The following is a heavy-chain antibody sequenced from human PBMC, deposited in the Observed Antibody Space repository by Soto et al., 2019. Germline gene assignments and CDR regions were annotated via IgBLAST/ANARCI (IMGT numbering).Heavy chain of an antibody. D-gene: IGHD3-22*01. Sequence: QVQLVESGGGVVQPGRSLRLSCAASGFTFSSYGMHWVRQAPGKGLEWVAVISYDESNKYYADSVKCRFTISRDNSKNTLYLQMNSLRAEDTAVYYCTKGVVVITSYFQHWGQGTLVTVAS. CDR3: TKGVVVITSYFQH. CDR2: ISYDESNK. J-gene: IGHJ1*01. CDR1: GFTFSSYG. V-gene: IGHV3-30*18.